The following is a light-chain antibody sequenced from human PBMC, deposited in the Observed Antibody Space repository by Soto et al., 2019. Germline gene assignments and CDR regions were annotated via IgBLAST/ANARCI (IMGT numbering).Light chain of an antibody. CDR3: QQYNDFPLS. CDR1: ENIKNW. CDR2: DVS. Sequence: DIQITPSPSTLSASVGDRVTITCRASENIKNWLAWYQQKPGKPPKLLIYDVSSLESGVPSRFSGSGSGTDFTLTISSLQPEDFATYYCQQYNDFPLSFGGGTKVDI. J-gene: IGKJ4*01. V-gene: IGKV1-5*01.